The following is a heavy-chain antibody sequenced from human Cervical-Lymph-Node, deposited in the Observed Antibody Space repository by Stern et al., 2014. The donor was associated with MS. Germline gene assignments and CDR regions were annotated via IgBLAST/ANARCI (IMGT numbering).Heavy chain of an antibody. CDR3: AKDGGWGSGSFLHC. CDR1: GFTFSSYA. J-gene: IGHJ4*02. Sequence: VQLVQSGGGVVQPGGSLRLSCAASGFTFSSYAMTWVRQAPGKGLEWVSTVYASGDHTYYADSVKGRFTISRDNSKNTLYLLMDSLRAEDTAVYYCAKDGGWGSGSFLHCWGQGTLVTVSS. D-gene: IGHD3-10*01. CDR2: VYASGDHT. V-gene: IGHV3-23*04.